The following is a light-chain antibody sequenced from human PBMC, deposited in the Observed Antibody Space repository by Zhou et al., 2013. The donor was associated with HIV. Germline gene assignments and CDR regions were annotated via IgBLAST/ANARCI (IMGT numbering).Light chain of an antibody. CDR3: QQSYREFT. J-gene: IGKJ2*01. Sequence: IQMTQSPSSLSASVGDRLTITCRASEYVSSYVNWYQQRPGKSPNLLIASASSLQSGVPERFGGSGYGTVFTLTISSLQPEDFATYYCQQSYREFTFGQGTKVDIK. CDR1: EYVSSY. V-gene: IGKV1-39*01. CDR2: SAS.